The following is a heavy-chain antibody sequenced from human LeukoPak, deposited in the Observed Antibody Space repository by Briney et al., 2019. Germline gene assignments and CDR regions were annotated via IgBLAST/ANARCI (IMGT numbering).Heavy chain of an antibody. Sequence: SRLTISVDTSKNQFSLKLTSVTAADSAVYYCARGSGTYPYYFDYWGQGNLVTVSS. CDR3: ARGSGTYPYYFDY. D-gene: IGHD1-26*01. J-gene: IGHJ4*02. V-gene: IGHV4-59*09.